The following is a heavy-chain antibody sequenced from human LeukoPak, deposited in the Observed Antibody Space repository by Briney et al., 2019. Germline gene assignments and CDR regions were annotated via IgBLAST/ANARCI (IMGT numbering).Heavy chain of an antibody. D-gene: IGHD6-13*01. CDR3: ARVESPSSSWSEYYYYYYMDV. Sequence: PGGSLRLSCAASGFTFSSYAMSWVRQAPGKGLEWVANIKQDGSEKYYVDSVKGRFTISRDNAKNSLYLQMNSLRAEDTAVYYCARVESPSSSWSEYYYYYYMDVWGKGTTVTISS. J-gene: IGHJ6*03. V-gene: IGHV3-7*01. CDR1: GFTFSSYA. CDR2: IKQDGSEK.